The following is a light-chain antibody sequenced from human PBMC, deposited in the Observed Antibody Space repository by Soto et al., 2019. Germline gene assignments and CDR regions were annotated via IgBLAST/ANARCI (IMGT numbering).Light chain of an antibody. Sequence: EIVMTQSPATLSVSPGERATLSCRASQSISNNLAWYQERPGQAPRLLIYGASTRATDIPARFSGSGSGTEFTLTISSLQSEDFAVYYCQQYNIWPPITFGQGTRLEMK. CDR2: GAS. J-gene: IGKJ5*01. CDR1: QSISNN. CDR3: QQYNIWPPIT. V-gene: IGKV3-15*01.